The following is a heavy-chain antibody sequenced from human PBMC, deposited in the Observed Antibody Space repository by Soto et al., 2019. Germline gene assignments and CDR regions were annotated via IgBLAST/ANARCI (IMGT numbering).Heavy chain of an antibody. D-gene: IGHD4-17*01. CDR2: IYYSGST. J-gene: IGHJ4*02. Sequence: TLSLTCTVSGGSISSGGYYWSWIRQHPGKGLEWIGYIYYSGSTYYNPSLKSRVTISVDTSKNQFSLKLSSVTAADTAVYYCARTTLNDYGGYECFDYWGQGTLVTVSS. CDR1: GGSISSGGYY. CDR3: ARTTLNDYGGYECFDY. V-gene: IGHV4-31*03.